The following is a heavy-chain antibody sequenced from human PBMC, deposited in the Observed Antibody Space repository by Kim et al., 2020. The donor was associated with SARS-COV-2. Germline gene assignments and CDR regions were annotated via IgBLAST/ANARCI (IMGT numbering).Heavy chain of an antibody. D-gene: IGHD1-26*01. CDR3: ASPGATTGFDY. Sequence: TYYADSVKGRFTISRDNSKNTLYLQMNSLRAEDTAVYYCASPGATTGFDYWGQGTLVTVSS. V-gene: IGHV3-66*01. CDR2: T. J-gene: IGHJ4*02.